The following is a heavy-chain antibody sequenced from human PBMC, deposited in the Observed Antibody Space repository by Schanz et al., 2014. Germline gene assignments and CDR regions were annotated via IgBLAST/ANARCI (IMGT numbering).Heavy chain of an antibody. CDR3: ALREKPYGPFAS. D-gene: IGHD3-10*01. CDR2: IYYSGNT. J-gene: IGHJ4*02. Sequence: LQLQESGSGLMKPSQTLSLTCAVSGGSISSGGYSWNWIRQSPGKGLEWIGYIYYSGNTYYNPALKSRVTISVDRSKNQFSLRLDSVTAADTAVYYCALREKPYGPFASWGQGALVTDST. CDR1: GGSISSGGYS. V-gene: IGHV4-30-2*06.